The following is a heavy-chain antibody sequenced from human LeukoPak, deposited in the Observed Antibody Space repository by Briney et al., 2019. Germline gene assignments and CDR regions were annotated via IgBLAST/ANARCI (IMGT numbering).Heavy chain of an antibody. D-gene: IGHD6-13*01. CDR1: GFTFSGYA. CDR2: ISASFGTT. V-gene: IGHV3-23*01. CDR3: AKGSAAAGGFDY. Sequence: PGGSLRLSCAASGFTFSGYAMSWVRQAPGKGLEWVSVISASFGTTYYADSVKGRFTISRDNSKNTSDLQMNSLRAEDTAVYYCAKGSAAAGGFDYWGQGTLVTVSS. J-gene: IGHJ4*02.